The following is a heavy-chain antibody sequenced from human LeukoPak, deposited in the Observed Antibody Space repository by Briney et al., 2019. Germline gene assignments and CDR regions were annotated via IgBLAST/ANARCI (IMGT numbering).Heavy chain of an antibody. J-gene: IGHJ4*02. Sequence: LSLTCTVSGGSISSGSYYWGWIRQPPVKGLEWVSAISGSGVSTYYADSVKGRFTISRYNSKNTLYLQMNSLRAEDTAVYYCAKDFHYDFWSGYSPLGYWGQGTLVTVSS. CDR1: GGSISSGSYY. D-gene: IGHD3-3*01. V-gene: IGHV3-23*01. CDR2: ISGSGVST. CDR3: AKDFHYDFWSGYSPLGY.